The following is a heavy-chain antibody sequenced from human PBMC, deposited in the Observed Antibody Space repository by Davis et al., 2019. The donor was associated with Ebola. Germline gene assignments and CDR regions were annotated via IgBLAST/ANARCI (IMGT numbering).Heavy chain of an antibody. CDR1: GGSISSYY. CDR2: IYYSGST. J-gene: IGHJ6*03. Sequence: PSETLSLTCTVSGGSISSYYWSWIRQPAGKGLEWIGYIYYSGSTNYNPSLKSRVTISVDTSKNQFSLKLSSVTAADTAVYYCARGSDYGDHPQPYYYYYYMDVWGKGTTVTVSS. CDR3: ARGSDYGDHPQPYYYYYYMDV. D-gene: IGHD4-17*01. V-gene: IGHV4-59*01.